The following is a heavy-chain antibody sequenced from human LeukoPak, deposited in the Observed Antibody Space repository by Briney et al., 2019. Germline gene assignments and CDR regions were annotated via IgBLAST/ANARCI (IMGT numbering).Heavy chain of an antibody. J-gene: IGHJ6*02. CDR2: INHSGST. V-gene: IGHV4-34*01. D-gene: IGHD6-19*01. Sequence: SETLSLTCAVYGGSFSGYYWSWIRQPPGKGLEWIGEINHSGSTNYNPSLKSRVTISVDTSKNQFSLKLSSVTAADTAVYYCARAAGTIGQCYYGMDVWGQGTTVTVSS. CDR3: ARAAGTIGQCYYGMDV. CDR1: GGSFSGYY.